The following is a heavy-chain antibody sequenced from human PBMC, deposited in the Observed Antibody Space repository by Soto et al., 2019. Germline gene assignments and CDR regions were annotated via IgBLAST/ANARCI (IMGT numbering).Heavy chain of an antibody. J-gene: IGHJ4*02. Sequence: QVQLQESGPGLVKPSQTLSLTCTVTGGSINSGSYYWSWIRQHPGKGLEWIGNINYSGSTYYNPSLKNRVLMSVDASQNQFSLKLTSVTDADTAIYYCARDRLMGQYFGSWGQGTLVTVSS. V-gene: IGHV4-31*03. CDR2: INYSGST. D-gene: IGHD3-10*01. CDR3: ARDRLMGQYFGS. CDR1: GGSINSGSYY.